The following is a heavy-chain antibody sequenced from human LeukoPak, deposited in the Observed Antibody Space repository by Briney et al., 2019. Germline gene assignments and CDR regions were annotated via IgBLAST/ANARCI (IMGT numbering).Heavy chain of an antibody. J-gene: IGHJ4*02. CDR3: ARLVVTGIDY. Sequence: GRSLRLSCVASGFTVNNYGVHWVRQAPGKGLEWVAVMYSDGSTTFYGDSVKGRFTISRDNTKNTLFLQMNSLRADDTAVYYCARLVVTGIDYWGQGALVTVSS. V-gene: IGHV3-30*12. CDR2: MYSDGSTT. CDR1: GFTVNNYG. D-gene: IGHD2-21*02.